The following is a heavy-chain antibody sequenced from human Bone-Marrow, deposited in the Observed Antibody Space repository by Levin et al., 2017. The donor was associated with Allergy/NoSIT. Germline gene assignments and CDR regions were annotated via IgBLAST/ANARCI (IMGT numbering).Heavy chain of an antibody. CDR2: INPSTGVT. J-gene: IGHJ6*02. Sequence: ASVKVSCKPSGYTFTVYYMHWVRQAPGQGLEWMGRINPSTGVTDYVQKFQGRVTMTRDTSISTAYMDLSRLGSDDRAVYYCARRLGSAGDYFYGFDVWGQGTTVTVSS. D-gene: IGHD6-13*01. CDR3: ARRLGSAGDYFYGFDV. V-gene: IGHV1-2*06. CDR1: GYTFTVYY.